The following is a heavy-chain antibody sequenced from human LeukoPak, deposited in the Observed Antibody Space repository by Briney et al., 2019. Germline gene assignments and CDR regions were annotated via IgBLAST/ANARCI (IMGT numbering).Heavy chain of an antibody. J-gene: IGHJ3*02. Sequence: ASVKVSCKASGGTFSSYAISWVRQAPGQGLEWMGGIIPIFGTANYAQKFQGRVTITADESTSTAYMELSSLRSGDTAVYYCARDARITIFGVVIPDAFDIWGQGTMVTVSS. D-gene: IGHD3-3*01. CDR3: ARDARITIFGVVIPDAFDI. V-gene: IGHV1-69*01. CDR2: IIPIFGTA. CDR1: GGTFSSYA.